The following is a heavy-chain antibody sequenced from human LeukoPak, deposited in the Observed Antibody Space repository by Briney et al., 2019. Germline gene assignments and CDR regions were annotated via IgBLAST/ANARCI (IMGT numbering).Heavy chain of an antibody. Sequence: SDTLSLTCTLSGGSISRYYWSWLRHPPGKALEGIGYIYYSGSTNYNPSLKRRVTISVEMSKTQFSLKLSSVTAADTAVYYCASGWRGYSYGYMKYWGQGTLVTVSS. D-gene: IGHD5-18*01. CDR2: IYYSGST. CDR1: GGSISRYY. J-gene: IGHJ4*02. CDR3: ASGWRGYSYGYMKY. V-gene: IGHV4-59*07.